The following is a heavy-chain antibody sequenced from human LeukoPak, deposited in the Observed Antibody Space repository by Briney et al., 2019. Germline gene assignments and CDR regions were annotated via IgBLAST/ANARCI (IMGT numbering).Heavy chain of an antibody. Sequence: SETLSLTCTVSGGSISSGSYYWSWIRQPAWKGLEWIGRIYTSGSTNYNPSLKSRVTISVDTSKNQFSLKLSSVTAADTAVYYCARGDYGDYVDNWFDPWGQGTLVTVSS. CDR1: GGSISSGSYY. CDR2: IYTSGST. J-gene: IGHJ5*02. CDR3: ARGDYGDYVDNWFDP. D-gene: IGHD4-17*01. V-gene: IGHV4-61*02.